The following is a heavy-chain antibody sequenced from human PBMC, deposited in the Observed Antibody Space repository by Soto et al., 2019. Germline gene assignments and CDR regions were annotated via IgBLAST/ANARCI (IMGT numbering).Heavy chain of an antibody. CDR3: AIDLGYCRSGTCCRECFDP. CDR2: VCGDNGHT. V-gene: IGHV1-18*01. J-gene: IGHJ5*02. Sequence: QVQLVQSGAEVKKPGASVKVSCKASGYTFTTHGISWVRQAPGQGLEWMGWVCGDNGHTNYAQSLQGRVTMTTDTSTNTAYMELRNLQSDDTAVYYCAIDLGYCRSGTCCRECFDPWGQGTLVTVSS. D-gene: IGHD2-15*01. CDR1: GYTFTTHG.